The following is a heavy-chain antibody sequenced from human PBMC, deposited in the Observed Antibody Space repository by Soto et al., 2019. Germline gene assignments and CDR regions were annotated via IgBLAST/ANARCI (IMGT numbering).Heavy chain of an antibody. CDR1: VFTFSSYA. V-gene: IGHV3-23*01. CDR3: AKDRYCSGGSCYPGRADY. CDR2: ISGSGGST. J-gene: IGHJ4*02. Sequence: EVQLLESGGGLVQPGGSLRLSCAASVFTFSSYAMSWVRQAPGKGLEWVSAISGSGGSTYYADSVKGRFTISRDNSKNTLYLQMNSLRAEDTAVYYCAKDRYCSGGSCYPGRADYWGQGTLVTVSS. D-gene: IGHD2-15*01.